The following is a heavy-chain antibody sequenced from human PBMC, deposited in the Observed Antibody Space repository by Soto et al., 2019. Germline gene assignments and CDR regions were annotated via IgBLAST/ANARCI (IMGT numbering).Heavy chain of an antibody. Sequence: EVQLVESGRGLVQPGGSLRLSCAASGFTFSSYNMNWVRQAPGKGLEWVSYISSSSSTIYYADSVKGRFTISRDNAKNSLYLQMNSLRDEDTAVYYCARDLGYGDPTWPYFDYWGQGTLVTVSS. V-gene: IGHV3-48*02. D-gene: IGHD4-17*01. CDR2: ISSSSSTI. CDR1: GFTFSSYN. CDR3: ARDLGYGDPTWPYFDY. J-gene: IGHJ4*02.